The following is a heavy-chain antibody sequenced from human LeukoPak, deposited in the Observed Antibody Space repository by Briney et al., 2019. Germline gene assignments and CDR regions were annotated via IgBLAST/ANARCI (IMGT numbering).Heavy chain of an antibody. V-gene: IGHV4-59*08. CDR3: ARSSYSSSWYFIDY. CDR1: GGSISSYY. CDR2: IYYSGST. D-gene: IGHD6-13*01. J-gene: IGHJ4*02. Sequence: SETLSLTCTVSGGSISSYYWSWLRQPPGKGLEWIGYIYYSGSTNHNPCLKSRVTISVHTSKNQFSLKLSSVTAADTAVYYCARSSYSSSWYFIDYWGQGTLVTVPS.